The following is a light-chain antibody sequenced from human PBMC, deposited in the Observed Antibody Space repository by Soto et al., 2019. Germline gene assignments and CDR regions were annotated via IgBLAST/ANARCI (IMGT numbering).Light chain of an antibody. Sequence: DIQMTQSPPSLSASVGDRVTITCRASQGIDHYLAWYQQKPGEVPNLLIYSASTLQSGVPSRFSGSGSGTDFTLTITSLQPEDVATYYCQEHYSGPPVAFGPGNKVDV. CDR1: QGIDHY. V-gene: IGKV1-27*01. CDR3: QEHYSGPPVA. J-gene: IGKJ3*01. CDR2: SAS.